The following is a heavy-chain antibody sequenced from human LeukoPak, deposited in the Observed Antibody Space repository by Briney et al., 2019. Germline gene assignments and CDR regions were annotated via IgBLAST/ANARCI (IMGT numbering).Heavy chain of an antibody. CDR1: GFTFSSYW. J-gene: IGHJ4*02. CDR2: INSDGSTT. Sequence: GGSLRLSCGASGFTFSSYWMHWVRQAPGKGLVWISRINSDGSTTSYADSVKGRFTISRDNAKNTLYLQMNSLRDEDTAVYYCAKGAMSYDYWGQGILVTVSS. CDR3: AKGAMSYDY. D-gene: IGHD3-10*01. V-gene: IGHV3-74*01.